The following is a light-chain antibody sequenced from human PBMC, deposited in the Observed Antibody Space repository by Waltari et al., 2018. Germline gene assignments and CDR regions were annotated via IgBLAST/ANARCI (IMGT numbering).Light chain of an antibody. CDR3: QHHVRLPAT. CDR2: AAS. J-gene: IGKJ1*01. Sequence: EIVLTQSPGTLSLSPGESATLSCRASQSISKYLAWYQQRPGQAPRLLIYAASNRAIGIPDRFSGGGSGTDFSLTISRLEPEDFAVYYCQHHVRLPATFGQGTKVEIK. CDR1: QSISKY. V-gene: IGKV3-20*01.